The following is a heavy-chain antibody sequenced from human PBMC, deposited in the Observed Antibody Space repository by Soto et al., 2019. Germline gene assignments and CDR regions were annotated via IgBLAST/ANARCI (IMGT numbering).Heavy chain of an antibody. J-gene: IGHJ6*02. V-gene: IGHV1-69*13. CDR2: IVPMLGTP. CDR1: GGTFDNLI. CDR3: ARTGNYSYCLSQSSGIDV. Sequence: KASGSSLRVSCKASGGTFDNLILNWVRQTPGQGLEWMGGIVPMLGTPTYAEKFKGRVTSSATGSTSTMYMEVTTLRSEDTAIYECARTGNYSYCLSQSSGIDVWGQGTTVTVSS. D-gene: IGHD5-18*01.